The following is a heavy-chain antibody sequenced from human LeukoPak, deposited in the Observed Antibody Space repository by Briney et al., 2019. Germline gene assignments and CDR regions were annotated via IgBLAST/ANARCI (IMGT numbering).Heavy chain of an antibody. CDR3: ARDDISSWYLPY. V-gene: IGHV3-30-3*01. Sequence: PGRSLRPSCAASGFTFSSYAMHWVRQAPGKGLEWVAVISYDGSNKYYADSVKGRFTISRDNSKNTLYLQMNSLRAEDTAVYYCARDDISSWYLPYWGQGTLVTVSS. CDR1: GFTFSSYA. J-gene: IGHJ4*02. CDR2: ISYDGSNK. D-gene: IGHD6-13*01.